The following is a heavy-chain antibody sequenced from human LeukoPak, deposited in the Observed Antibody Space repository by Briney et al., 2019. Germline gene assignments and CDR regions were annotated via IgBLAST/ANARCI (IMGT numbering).Heavy chain of an antibody. D-gene: IGHD5-24*01. J-gene: IGHJ4*02. V-gene: IGHV3-48*01. CDR2: ISSSSSHI. CDR1: GFTFTRHS. CDR3: ARDRAGYNWVDY. Sequence: GGSLRLSCVGSGFTFTRHSMNWVRQAPGKGLVWISYISSSSSHIYYSDSVKGRFIIPRDNAKNSVYLQMNSLRAGDTAVYFCARDRAGYNWVDYWGQGTLVSVSS.